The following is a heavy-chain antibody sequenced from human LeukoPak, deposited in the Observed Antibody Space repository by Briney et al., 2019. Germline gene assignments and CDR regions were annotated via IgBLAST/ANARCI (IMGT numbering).Heavy chain of an antibody. J-gene: IGHJ3*02. CDR3: ARARVVATIYDAFHI. CDR1: GFSFSDYY. Sequence: GGSLRLSCAASGFSFSDYYMSWIRQAPGKGLEWVSYISSGGDTIYYTDSVKGRFTISRDNAETALYLQMDSLRAEDTAVYYCARARVVATIYDAFHIWGQGTMVTVSS. D-gene: IGHD5-12*01. V-gene: IGHV3-11*01. CDR2: ISSGGDTI.